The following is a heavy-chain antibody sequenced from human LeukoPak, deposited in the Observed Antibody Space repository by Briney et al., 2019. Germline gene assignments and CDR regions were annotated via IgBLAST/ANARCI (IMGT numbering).Heavy chain of an antibody. CDR2: ISSSSSYI. V-gene: IGHV3-21*01. Sequence: GGSLRLSCAASGFTFSSYAMSWVRQAPGKGLEWVSSISSSSSYIYYADSVKGRFTISRDNAKNSLYLQMNSLRAEDTAVYYCARAPFCSSTSCYYVFDYWGQGTLVIVSS. J-gene: IGHJ4*02. CDR1: GFTFSSYA. CDR3: ARAPFCSSTSCYYVFDY. D-gene: IGHD2-2*01.